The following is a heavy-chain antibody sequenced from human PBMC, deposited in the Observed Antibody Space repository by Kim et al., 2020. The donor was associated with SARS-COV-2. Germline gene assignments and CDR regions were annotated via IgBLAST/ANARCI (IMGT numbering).Heavy chain of an antibody. Sequence: VDYVKGRFTISRDNAKNTLYLQMNSLRAEDTAVYYCARDGYSSGWYDPGYWGQGTLVTVSS. CDR3: ARDGYSSGWYDPGY. J-gene: IGHJ4*02. D-gene: IGHD6-19*01. V-gene: IGHV3-74*01.